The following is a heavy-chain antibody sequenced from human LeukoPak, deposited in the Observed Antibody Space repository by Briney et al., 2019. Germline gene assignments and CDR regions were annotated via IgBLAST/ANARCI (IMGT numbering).Heavy chain of an antibody. J-gene: IGHJ3*02. CDR1: GYTFTDHY. V-gene: IGHV1-2*02. CDR3: AREETSGSSSAFDI. Sequence: ASVEVSCKASGYTFTDHYVHWVRQAPGQGLEWMGWINPNSGGTNSAQKFQGRVTMTRDTSISTAYMELSRLRSDDTAVYYCAREETSGSSSAFDIWGQGTMVTVSS. CDR2: INPNSGGT. D-gene: IGHD1-26*01.